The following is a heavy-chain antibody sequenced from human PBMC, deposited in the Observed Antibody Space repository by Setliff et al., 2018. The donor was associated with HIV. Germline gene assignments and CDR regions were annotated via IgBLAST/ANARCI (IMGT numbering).Heavy chain of an antibody. J-gene: IGHJ2*01. CDR2: IYPGDSDT. CDR3: SRNYGEPHWYFDL. Sequence: PGESLKISCKGSEYTFTSYWIGWVRQMPGKGLEWMGFIYPGDSDTRYSPSFQGQVTISVDKSISTVYLQWSSLKASDTAMYYCSRNYGEPHWYFDLWGRGTQVTVSS. V-gene: IGHV5-51*01. D-gene: IGHD4-17*01. CDR1: EYTFTSYW.